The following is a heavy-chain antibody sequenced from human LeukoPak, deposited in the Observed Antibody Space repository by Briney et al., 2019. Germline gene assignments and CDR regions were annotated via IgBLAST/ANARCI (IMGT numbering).Heavy chain of an antibody. CDR3: AREMATRPTFDY. V-gene: IGHV1-69*05. CDR1: GGTFSSYA. D-gene: IGHD5-24*01. Sequence: SVKVSCKASGGTFSSYAISWVRQAPGQGLEWMGRIIPIFGTANYAQKFQGRVTITTDESTNTAYMELSSLRSEDTAVYYCAREMATRPTFDYWGQGTLVTVSS. J-gene: IGHJ4*02. CDR2: IIPIFGTA.